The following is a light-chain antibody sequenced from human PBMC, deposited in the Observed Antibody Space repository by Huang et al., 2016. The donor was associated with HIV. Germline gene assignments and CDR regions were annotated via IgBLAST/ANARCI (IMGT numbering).Light chain of an antibody. Sequence: DIQMTQSPSSLSASVGDRVTITCRASQCISNSLAWYQQKPGKAPKCLLYAPSRLESGVPSRFSGSGSGTDYTLTISSLQPEDFATYYCQQYYSTPITFGQGTRLEIK. CDR1: QCISNS. CDR2: APS. V-gene: IGKV1-NL1*01. J-gene: IGKJ5*01. CDR3: QQYYSTPIT.